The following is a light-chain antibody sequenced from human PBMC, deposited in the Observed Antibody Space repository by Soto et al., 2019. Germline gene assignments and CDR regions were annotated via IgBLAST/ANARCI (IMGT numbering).Light chain of an antibody. Sequence: EIVLTQSPGTLSLSPGERATLSCRASQSVSSGYLAWYQQKPGQAPRALIYGASSRATGIPDRFSGSGSGTDFTLTISRLEPGDFAVYFCQQYGGSPIFTFGPGTKVDIK. J-gene: IGKJ3*01. CDR1: QSVSSGY. CDR3: QQYGGSPIFT. CDR2: GAS. V-gene: IGKV3-20*01.